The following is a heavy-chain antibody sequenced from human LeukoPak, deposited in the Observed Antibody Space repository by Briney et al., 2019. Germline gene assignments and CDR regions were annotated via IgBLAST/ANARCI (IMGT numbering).Heavy chain of an antibody. CDR3: ARDTGASTGGNYIFDY. J-gene: IGHJ4*02. CDR2: IIPIFGTA. Sequence: ASVKVSCKASGGTFSSYAISWVRQAPGQGLEWMGGIIPIFGTANCAQKFQGRVTITADESTSTAYMELSSLRSEDTAVYYCARDTGASTGGNYIFDYWGQGTLVTVSS. V-gene: IGHV1-69*13. D-gene: IGHD4-23*01. CDR1: GGTFSSYA.